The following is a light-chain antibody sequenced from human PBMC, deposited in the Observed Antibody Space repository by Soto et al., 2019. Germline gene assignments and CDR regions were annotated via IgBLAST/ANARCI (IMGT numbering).Light chain of an antibody. V-gene: IGLV2-14*01. Sequence: QSALTQSASVSGSPGHSITISCTGTSSDVGGYIYVSWYQQHPGKAPKLLIYDVTSRPSGVSYRFSGSKSGNTASLTISGLQAEDEADYYCSSYTTSSSYVFGTGTKVTVL. CDR3: SSYTTSSSYV. CDR2: DVT. J-gene: IGLJ1*01. CDR1: SSDVGGYIY.